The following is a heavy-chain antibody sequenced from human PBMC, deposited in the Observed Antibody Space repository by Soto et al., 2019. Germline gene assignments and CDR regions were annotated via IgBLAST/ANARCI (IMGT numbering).Heavy chain of an antibody. V-gene: IGHV6-1*01. CDR1: GDSVSSNSAA. J-gene: IGHJ6*02. Sequence: PSQTLSLTCAISGDSVSSNSAAWNWIRQSPSRGLEWLGRTYYRSKWYNDYAVSVKSRITINPDTSKNQFSLQLNSVTPEDTAVYYCARDRASSSWYSEYYYGMDVWGQGTTVTVSS. CDR3: ARDRASSSWYSEYYYGMDV. CDR2: TYYRSKWYN. D-gene: IGHD6-13*01.